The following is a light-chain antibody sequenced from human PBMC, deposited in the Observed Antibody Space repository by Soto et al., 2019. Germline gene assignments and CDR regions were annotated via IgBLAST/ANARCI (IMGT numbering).Light chain of an antibody. Sequence: EVVLTQSPGTLPLSPGERATLSCRASQSINNYLAWFQQKPGQAPRLLIFDAFKRATGTPARFSGSASVTYFTLTIGSLEPEDFALYYCQERSNWPRGTFGGGTRVEI. J-gene: IGKJ4*01. CDR2: DAF. V-gene: IGKV3-11*01. CDR1: QSINNY. CDR3: QERSNWPRGT.